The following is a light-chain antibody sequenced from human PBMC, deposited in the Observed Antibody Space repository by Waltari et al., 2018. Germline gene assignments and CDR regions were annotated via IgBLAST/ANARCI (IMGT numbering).Light chain of an antibody. CDR2: SAS. CDR3: QQYNNWPPYT. V-gene: IGKV3-15*01. CDR1: QSVNSN. Sequence: EIVMTQSPATLSVSPGERATLSCRASQSVNSNLAWYQQKPGQAPRLLIYSASTRATDIPARFSGSGSGTDFTLTINSLQSEDFAVYYCQQYNNWPPYTFGQGTKLEIK. J-gene: IGKJ2*01.